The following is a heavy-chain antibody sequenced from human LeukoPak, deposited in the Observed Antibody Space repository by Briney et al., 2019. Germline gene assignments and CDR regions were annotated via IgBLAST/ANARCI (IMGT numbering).Heavy chain of an antibody. CDR1: GYTFTGYY. D-gene: IGHD3-10*01. V-gene: IGHV1-2*02. CDR3: ARAQFGELLYDY. J-gene: IGHJ4*02. CDR2: VNPNSGGT. Sequence: ASVKVSCKASGYTFTGYYMHWVRQAPGQGLEWMGWVNPNSGGTNYAQKFQGRVTMTRDTSISTAYMELSRLRSDDTAVYYCARAQFGELLYDYWGQGTLVTVSS.